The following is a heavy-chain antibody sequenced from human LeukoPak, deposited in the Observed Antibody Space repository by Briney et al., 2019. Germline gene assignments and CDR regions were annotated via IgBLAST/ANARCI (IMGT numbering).Heavy chain of an antibody. CDR2: ISSCGSTI. D-gene: IGHD1-26*01. CDR3: AKGGRLTDYYYMDV. J-gene: IGHJ6*03. V-gene: IGHV3-11*04. Sequence: GGSLRLSCAASGFTFSDYYMSWIRQAPGKGLEWVSYISSCGSTIYYADSVKGRFTISRDNSKNTLYLQMNSLRAEDTAVYYCAKGGRLTDYYYMDVWGKGTTVTVSS. CDR1: GFTFSDYY.